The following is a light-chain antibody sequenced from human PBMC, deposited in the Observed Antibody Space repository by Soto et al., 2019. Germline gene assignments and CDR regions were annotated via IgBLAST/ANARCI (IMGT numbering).Light chain of an antibody. J-gene: IGLJ2*01. CDR2: RDT. V-gene: IGLV3-9*01. CDR1: NIGRKS. Sequence: SYELTQPLSVSVALGQTARITCGGNNIGRKSVHWYQQKPGQAPMLVIYRDTNRPSGIPERFSASTSGNTATLTISRAQVGDDSDYYCQVWDSSTGVFGGGTKLTVL. CDR3: QVWDSSTGV.